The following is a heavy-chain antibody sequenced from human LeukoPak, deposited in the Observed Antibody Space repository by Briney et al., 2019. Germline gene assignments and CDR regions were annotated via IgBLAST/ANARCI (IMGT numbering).Heavy chain of an antibody. CDR1: GTSITSYY. J-gene: IGHJ4*02. Sequence: SETLSLTCTVSGTSITSYYWNWIRQGPRKGPEWVGYGHYSGNTKYNPPLKSRITISVDTSKNQFSLRLSSVTAADTAVYFCAKWASDNRAFDLWGQGTLVTVSS. CDR3: AKWASDNRAFDL. D-gene: IGHD2-8*01. CDR2: GHYSGNT. V-gene: IGHV4-59*08.